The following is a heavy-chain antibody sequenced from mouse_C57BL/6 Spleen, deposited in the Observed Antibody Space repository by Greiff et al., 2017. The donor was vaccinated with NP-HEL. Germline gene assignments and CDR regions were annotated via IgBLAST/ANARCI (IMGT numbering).Heavy chain of an antibody. D-gene: IGHD4-1*01. CDR2: IDPSDSYT. Sequence: QVQLQQPGAELVKPGASVKLSCKASGYTFTSYWMQWVKQRPGQGLEWIGEIDPSDSYTNYNQKFKGKATLTVDTSSSTAYMQLSSLTSEDSAVYYCARWRAELVKYFDYWGQGTTLTVSS. CDR1: GYTFTSYW. V-gene: IGHV1-50*01. CDR3: ARWRAELVKYFDY. J-gene: IGHJ2*01.